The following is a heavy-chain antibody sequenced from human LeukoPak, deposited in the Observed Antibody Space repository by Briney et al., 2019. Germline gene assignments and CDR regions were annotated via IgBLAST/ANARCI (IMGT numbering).Heavy chain of an antibody. CDR3: AKLPVTYDFWSGHYAFDT. V-gene: IGHV3-23*01. CDR1: GFTFRSFA. CDR2: ISGNGNKT. J-gene: IGHJ4*02. Sequence: GGSLRPSCAASGFTFRSFALNWVRQSPGKGLEWVSLISGNGNKTYYANSVKGRFTITRDNSKNIMYLEMNSLRADDTAVYYCAKLPVTYDFWSGHYAFDTWGQGTPLTVSS. D-gene: IGHD3-3*01.